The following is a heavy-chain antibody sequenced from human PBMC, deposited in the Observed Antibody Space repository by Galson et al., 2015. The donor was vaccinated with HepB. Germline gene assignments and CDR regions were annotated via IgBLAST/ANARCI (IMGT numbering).Heavy chain of an antibody. CDR2: IYPGDSHL. Sequence: QSGAEVKKPGESLKISCKGSGYSFTNYWIGWVRQMPGKGLEWMGIIYPGDSHLIYSPSFEGQVTISADRSISTAYLQWSSLRASDTAMYFCARGRGSGTNFYYGMDVWGPGTRVTVSS. J-gene: IGHJ6*02. CDR1: GYSFTNYW. D-gene: IGHD3-10*01. CDR3: ARGRGSGTNFYYGMDV. V-gene: IGHV5-51*03.